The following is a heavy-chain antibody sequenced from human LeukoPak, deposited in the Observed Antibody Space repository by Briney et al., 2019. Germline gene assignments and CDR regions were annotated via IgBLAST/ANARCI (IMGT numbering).Heavy chain of an antibody. CDR3: TRERPPGDSSNWFLEGYFDI. CDR2: IIPIFGTA. J-gene: IGHJ4*02. CDR1: GGTFSSYA. V-gene: IGHV1-69*05. Sequence: GASVKVSCKASGGTFSSYAITWVRQAPGQGLGWMGRIIPIFGTANYAQKFQGRVTITTDASTSTAYMELSTLRSDDTAVYYCTRERPPGDSSNWFLEGYFDIWGQGTLVTVSS. D-gene: IGHD6-13*01.